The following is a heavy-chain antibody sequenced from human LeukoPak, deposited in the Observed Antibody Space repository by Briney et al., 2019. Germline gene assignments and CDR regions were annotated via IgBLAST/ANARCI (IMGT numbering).Heavy chain of an antibody. V-gene: IGHV4-39*01. D-gene: IGHD3-10*01. J-gene: IGHJ4*02. CDR2: IYYTGST. CDR3: ARRLYGSAIDY. CDR1: GGSIISSSFY. Sequence: SETLSLTCTVSGGSIISSSFYWGWIRQPPGKGLEWIGSIYYTGSTYYNPSLKSRVTVSVDTSKNQFSLILNSVTAADTAVYYCARRLYGSAIDYWGQGTLVTVSS.